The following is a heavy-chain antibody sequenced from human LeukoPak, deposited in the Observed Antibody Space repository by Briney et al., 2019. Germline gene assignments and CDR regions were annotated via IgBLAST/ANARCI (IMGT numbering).Heavy chain of an antibody. CDR3: VRHPPVGGYDHESIWFDP. D-gene: IGHD5-12*01. CDR2: IYYSGST. CDR1: GGSISSSSYY. J-gene: IGHJ5*02. V-gene: IGHV4-39*01. Sequence: SETLSLTCTVSGGSISSSSYYWGWIRQPPGKGLEWIGSIYYSGSTYYNPSLKSRVTISVDTSKNQFSLKLSSVTAADTAVYYCVRHPPVGGYDHESIWFDPWGQGTLVTVSS.